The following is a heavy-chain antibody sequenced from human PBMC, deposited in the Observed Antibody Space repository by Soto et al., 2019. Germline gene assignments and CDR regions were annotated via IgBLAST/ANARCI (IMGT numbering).Heavy chain of an antibody. J-gene: IGHJ4*02. Sequence: GGSLRLSCAVSVFSFSNYGMSWVRQAPGKGLEWVSAISAGGSTFYADSVKGRFTISRDNFKSTLYLQMNSLRVEDTAIYYCAKENSGYEKWSQGSLVTVSS. D-gene: IGHD5-12*01. CDR1: VFSFSNYG. CDR2: ISAGGST. CDR3: AKENSGYEK. V-gene: IGHV3-23*01.